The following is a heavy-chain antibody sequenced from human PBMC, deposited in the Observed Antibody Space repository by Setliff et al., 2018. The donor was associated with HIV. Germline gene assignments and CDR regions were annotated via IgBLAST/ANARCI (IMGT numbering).Heavy chain of an antibody. J-gene: IGHJ4*02. Sequence: SETLSLTCTVSGGSVNIFYWSWIRQPPGKGLEWLGYIHYSGSTYYNPSLKSRVTMSLDTSKNQFSLKLTSVTAADTAVYYCAKSPGFTGYGGSGWGQGTLVTVSS. CDR2: IHYSGST. D-gene: IGHD5-12*01. CDR1: GGSVNIFY. CDR3: AKSPGFTGYGGSG. V-gene: IGHV4-59*02.